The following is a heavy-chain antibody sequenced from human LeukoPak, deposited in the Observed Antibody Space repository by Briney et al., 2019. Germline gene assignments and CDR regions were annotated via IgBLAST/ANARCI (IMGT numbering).Heavy chain of an antibody. Sequence: ASVKVSCKASGYTFTSYYMHWVRQAPGQGLEWMGIINPSGGSTSYAQKFQGRVTMTRDTSTSTVYMELSSLRSEDTAVYYCAREGGVWGETNWFDPWGQGTLVTVSS. J-gene: IGHJ5*02. V-gene: IGHV1-46*01. CDR2: INPSGGST. CDR1: GYTFTSYY. CDR3: AREGGVWGETNWFDP. D-gene: IGHD3-16*01.